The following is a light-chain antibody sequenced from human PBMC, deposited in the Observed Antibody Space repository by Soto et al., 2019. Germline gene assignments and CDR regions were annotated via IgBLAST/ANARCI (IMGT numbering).Light chain of an antibody. V-gene: IGKV1-5*03. CDR1: QTISSW. CDR2: KAS. CDR3: QHYKSYSEA. Sequence: DIQMTQSPSTLSGSVGDRVTITCRASQTISSWLSWYQQKPGKAPTLLIYKASTLKSGVPSRFSGSGSGTEFTLTLSSLQPDDFASYYCQHYKSYSEAFGQGDKVELK. J-gene: IGKJ1*01.